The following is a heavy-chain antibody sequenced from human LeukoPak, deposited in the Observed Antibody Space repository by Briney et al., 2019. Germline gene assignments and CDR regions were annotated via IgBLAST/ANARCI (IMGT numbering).Heavy chain of an antibody. J-gene: IGHJ4*02. Sequence: SETLSLTCAVSGGSISSGGYSWSWIRQPPGKGLEWIGYIYHSGSTYYNPSLKSRVTISVDRSKNQFSLELSSVTAADTAVYYCARAYYYDSRGQGTLVTVSS. D-gene: IGHD3-22*01. CDR1: GGSISSGGYS. CDR2: IYHSGST. CDR3: ARAYYYDS. V-gene: IGHV4-30-2*01.